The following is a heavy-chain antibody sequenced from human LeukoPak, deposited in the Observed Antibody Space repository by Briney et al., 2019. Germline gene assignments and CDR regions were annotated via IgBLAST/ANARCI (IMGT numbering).Heavy chain of an antibody. CDR1: GFTFSSYS. V-gene: IGHV3-21*01. CDR2: ISSSSYI. D-gene: IGHD2-15*01. CDR3: ARDLGGWVFDY. J-gene: IGHJ4*02. Sequence: GGSLRLSCAASGFTFSSYSMNWVRQAPGKGLEWVSSISSSSYIYYADSVKGRFTISRDNAKNSLYLQMNSLRAEDTAVYYCARDLGGWVFDYWGQGTLATVSS.